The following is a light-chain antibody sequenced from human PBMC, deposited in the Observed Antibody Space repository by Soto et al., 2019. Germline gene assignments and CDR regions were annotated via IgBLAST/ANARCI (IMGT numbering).Light chain of an antibody. CDR1: QSVSSSY. CDR3: QQYNNWPPIT. CDR2: GAS. J-gene: IGKJ5*01. V-gene: IGKV3-15*01. Sequence: IVLTQSPGTLSLSPGERATLSCRASQSVSSSYLAWYQQKAGQAPRLLIYGASTRATGIPARFSGSGSGTEFTLTISSLQSEDFAVYYCQQYNNWPPITFGQGTRLEIK.